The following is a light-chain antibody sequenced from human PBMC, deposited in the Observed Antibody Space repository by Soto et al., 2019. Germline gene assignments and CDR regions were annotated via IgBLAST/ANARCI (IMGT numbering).Light chain of an antibody. CDR3: QQYGNSPIT. J-gene: IGKJ5*01. CDR1: QSVSSSY. V-gene: IGKV3-20*01. CDR2: GTS. Sequence: IVFTHYPGTLPMFPGEKATLSCRASQSVSSSYLAWYQQIPGQAPRLLIYGTSSRATGIPDRCSGSGSGTDFTLTISRLEPEDFAVYYCQQYGNSPITFCQITRLEIK.